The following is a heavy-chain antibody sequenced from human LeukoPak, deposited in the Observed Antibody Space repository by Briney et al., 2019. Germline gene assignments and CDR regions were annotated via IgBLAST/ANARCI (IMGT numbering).Heavy chain of an antibody. Sequence: PSGTLSLTCTVSGGSISSSSYYWGWIRQLPGKGLEWIGSIYYSGSTYYNPSLKSRVTISVDTSKNQFSLKLTSVTAADTAVYYCARLNSGSYQHYFDYWGQGTLVTVSS. V-gene: IGHV4-39*07. CDR2: IYYSGST. CDR3: ARLNSGSYQHYFDY. D-gene: IGHD1-26*01. CDR1: GGSISSSSYY. J-gene: IGHJ4*02.